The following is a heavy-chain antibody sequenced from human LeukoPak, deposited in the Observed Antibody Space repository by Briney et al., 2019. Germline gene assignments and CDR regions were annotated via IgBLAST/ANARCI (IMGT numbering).Heavy chain of an antibody. CDR2: IYHSGST. Sequence: SETLSLTCAVSGGSISSSNWWSWVRQPPGKGLEWIGEIYHSGSTNYNPSLKSRVTISVDKSKNQFSLKLSSVTAAVTAVYYCARDRDTMVRGAADYWGQGTLVTVSS. CDR1: GGSISSSNW. V-gene: IGHV4-4*02. CDR3: ARDRDTMVRGAADY. J-gene: IGHJ4*02. D-gene: IGHD3-10*01.